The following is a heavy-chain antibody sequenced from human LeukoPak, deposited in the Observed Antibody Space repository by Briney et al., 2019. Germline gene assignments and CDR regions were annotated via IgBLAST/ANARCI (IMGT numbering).Heavy chain of an antibody. D-gene: IGHD3-3*01. CDR3: AATYYDFWSGYMRFDY. Sequence: ASVKVSCKASGYTFTGYYMHWVRQAPGQGLEWMGWINPNSGGTNYAQKFQGRVTMTRDTSVSTAYMELSRLRSDDTAVYYCAATYYDFWSGYMRFDYWGQGTLVTVSS. V-gene: IGHV1-2*02. J-gene: IGHJ4*02. CDR1: GYTFTGYY. CDR2: INPNSGGT.